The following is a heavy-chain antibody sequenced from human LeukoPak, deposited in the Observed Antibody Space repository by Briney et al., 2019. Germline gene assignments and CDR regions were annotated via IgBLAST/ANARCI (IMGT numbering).Heavy chain of an antibody. Sequence: SETLSLTCTVSGYSTSSGYYWGWIRQPPGKGLEWIGSIYHSGSTYYNPSLKSRVTISVDTSKNQFSLKLSSVTAADTAVYYCARDGETIVGPTPFDYWGQGTLVTVSS. CDR1: GYSTSSGYY. CDR3: ARDGETIVGPTPFDY. CDR2: IYHSGST. J-gene: IGHJ4*02. V-gene: IGHV4-38-2*02. D-gene: IGHD1-26*01.